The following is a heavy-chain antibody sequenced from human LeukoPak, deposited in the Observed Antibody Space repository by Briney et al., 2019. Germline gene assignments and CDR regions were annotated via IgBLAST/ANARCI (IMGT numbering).Heavy chain of an antibody. J-gene: IGHJ4*02. CDR3: ARGGTILYDY. V-gene: IGHV1-46*01. CDR2: IDPRDGSA. Sequence: ASVKLSCKASGYIFTNYYIHWVRQAPGQGLEWVGIIDPRDGSANSAQQIQGRITVTRDTSTGTVYVDLSSLRSEDTAIYYCARGGTILYDYWGQGTQVTVSS. D-gene: IGHD1-1*01. CDR1: GYIFTNYY.